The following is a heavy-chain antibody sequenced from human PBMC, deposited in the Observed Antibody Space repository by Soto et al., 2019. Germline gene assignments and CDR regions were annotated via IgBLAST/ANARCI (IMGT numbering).Heavy chain of an antibody. CDR3: ASSGYYDILTGYFDY. V-gene: IGHV3-23*01. D-gene: IGHD3-9*01. CDR1: GFTFSSYA. Sequence: EVQLLESGGGLVQPGGSLRLSCAASGFTFSSYAMSWVRQAPGKGLEWVSAISGSGGSIYYADSVKGRFTISRDNSKNTLYLQMNSLRAEDTAVYYCASSGYYDILTGYFDYWGQGTLVTVSS. J-gene: IGHJ4*02. CDR2: ISGSGGSI.